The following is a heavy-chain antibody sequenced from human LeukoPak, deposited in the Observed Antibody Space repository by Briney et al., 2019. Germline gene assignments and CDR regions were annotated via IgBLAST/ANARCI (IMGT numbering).Heavy chain of an antibody. V-gene: IGHV1-69*13. CDR1: GYTFTSYA. D-gene: IGHD3-10*01. CDR3: ARDGGYYYGSGSYYFTY. J-gene: IGHJ4*02. CDR2: IIPIFGTA. Sequence: SVKVSCKASGYTFTSYAISWVRQAPGQGLEWMGGIIPIFGTANYAQKFQGRVTITADESTSTAYMELSSLRSEDTAVYYCARDGGYYYGSGSYYFTYWGQGTLVTVSS.